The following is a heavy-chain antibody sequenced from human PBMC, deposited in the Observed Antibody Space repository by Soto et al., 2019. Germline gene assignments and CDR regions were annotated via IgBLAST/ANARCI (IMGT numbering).Heavy chain of an antibody. D-gene: IGHD2-15*01. CDR1: GFTFSSYA. J-gene: IGHJ4*02. Sequence: HPGGSLRLSCAASGFTFSSYAMHWVRQAPGKGLEWVAVISYDGSNKYYADSVKGRFTISRDNSKNTLYLQMNSLRAEDTAVYYCARDIAGPRAPYYFDYWGQGTLVTVSS. V-gene: IGHV3-30-3*01. CDR2: ISYDGSNK. CDR3: ARDIAGPRAPYYFDY.